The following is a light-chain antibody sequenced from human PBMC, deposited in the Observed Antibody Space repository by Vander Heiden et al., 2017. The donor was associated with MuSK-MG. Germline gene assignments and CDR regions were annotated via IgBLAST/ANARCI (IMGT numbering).Light chain of an antibody. CDR3: QQYENWPRT. CDR1: QSISSN. V-gene: IGKV3-15*01. CDR2: GAS. J-gene: IGKJ1*01. Sequence: EIVMTQSPATLSVSPGERATLSCRASQSISSNLAWYQQKPGQAPRLLIYGASTRATGFSARFSGSGSGTEFTRTSSSLQSADFAVYYCQQYENWPRTFGQGTKVXIK.